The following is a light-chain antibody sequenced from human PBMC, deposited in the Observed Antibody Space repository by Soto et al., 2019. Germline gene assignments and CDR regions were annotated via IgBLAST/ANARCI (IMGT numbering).Light chain of an antibody. CDR2: DNN. CDR3: GTWDSSLRDVV. Sequence: QSVLTQPPSVSAAPGQKVTISCSGSSSNIGNNYVSWYQQLPGTAPKLLIYDNNKRPSGIPDRFSGSKSGTSATLGITGLQTGDEAEYYCGTWDSSLRDVVFGGGTKVSVL. J-gene: IGLJ2*01. V-gene: IGLV1-51*01. CDR1: SSNIGNNY.